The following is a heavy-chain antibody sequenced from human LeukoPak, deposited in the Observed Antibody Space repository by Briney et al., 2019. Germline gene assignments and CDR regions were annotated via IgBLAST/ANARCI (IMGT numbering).Heavy chain of an antibody. CDR3: AKGFACAEDRCYGLDS. CDR2: ITESGHST. V-gene: IGHV3-23*01. CDR1: GFGFSRYA. D-gene: IGHD4/OR15-4a*01. Sequence: GGSLRLSCAASGFGFSRYAMTWVRQAPGKGLEWVSLITESGHSTYYTKSVKGRFTISRDNSKNTLYLQMNGLGVEDTALYFCAKGFACAEDRCYGLDSWGQGILVIVSS. J-gene: IGHJ4*02.